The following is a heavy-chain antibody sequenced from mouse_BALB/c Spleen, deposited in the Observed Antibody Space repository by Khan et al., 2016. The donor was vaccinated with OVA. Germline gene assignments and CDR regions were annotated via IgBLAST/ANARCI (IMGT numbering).Heavy chain of an antibody. CDR1: GYTFTDYS. Sequence: QIQLVQSGPELKKPGETVKISCKASGYTFTDYSMNWVKQAPGKGLKWMGWINTETGEPTYADDFKGRFAFSLETSASTAFLQINIVQDEGAATYCCAGERLWYFDVWSAGTTVSVSS. J-gene: IGHJ1*01. V-gene: IGHV9-2-1*01. CDR3: AGERLWYFDV. CDR2: INTETGEP.